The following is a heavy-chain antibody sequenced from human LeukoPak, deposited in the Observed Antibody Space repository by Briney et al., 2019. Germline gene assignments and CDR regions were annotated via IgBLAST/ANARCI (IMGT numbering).Heavy chain of an antibody. CDR2: IYYSGST. J-gene: IGHJ4*02. CDR1: GGSISSYY. V-gene: IGHV4-59*01. D-gene: IGHD4-17*01. CDR3: ARGGLRSPFDY. Sequence: SEALSLTCTVSGGSISSYYWSWIRQPPGKGLEWIGYIYYSGSTNYNPSLKSRVTISVDTSKNQFSLKLSSVTAADTAVYYCARGGLRSPFDYWGQGTLVTVSS.